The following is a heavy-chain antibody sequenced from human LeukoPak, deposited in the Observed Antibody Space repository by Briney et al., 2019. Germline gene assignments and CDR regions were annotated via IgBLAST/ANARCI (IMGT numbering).Heavy chain of an antibody. J-gene: IGHJ4*02. Sequence: SVKVSCKASGGTFSSYAISWVRQAPGQGLEWMGRIIPILGIANYAQKFQGRVTITADKSTSTAYMELSSLRSEDTAVYYCARDADSSSSNYFDYWGQGTLVTVSS. CDR2: IIPILGIA. V-gene: IGHV1-69*04. D-gene: IGHD6-6*01. CDR3: ARDADSSSSNYFDY. CDR1: GGTFSSYA.